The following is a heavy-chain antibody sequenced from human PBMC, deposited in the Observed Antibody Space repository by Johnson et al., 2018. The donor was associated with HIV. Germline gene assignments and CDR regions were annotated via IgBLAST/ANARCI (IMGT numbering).Heavy chain of an antibody. J-gene: IGHJ3*02. CDR2: ISYDGSNK. CDR1: GFTFSSYA. D-gene: IGHD6-6*01. Sequence: QVQLVESGGGVVQPGRSLRLSCAASGFTFSSYAMHWVRQAPGKGLKWVAVISYDGSNKYYADSVKGRFTISRDNSKNTLYLQMNSLRAEDTAVYYCAKVYGSSVPAPGIWGQGTMVTVSS. CDR3: AKVYGSSVPAPGI. V-gene: IGHV3-30-3*01.